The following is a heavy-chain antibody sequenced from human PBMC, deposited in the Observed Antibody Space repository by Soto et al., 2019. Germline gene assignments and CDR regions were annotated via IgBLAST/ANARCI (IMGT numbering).Heavy chain of an antibody. Sequence: QVQLVQSGADVKKTGASVKVSCNTSGYTFTNYAISWVRQAPGQGLEWMGWISAYNGNTNYAQKLQGRVTMTTDTSTSTAYMELRSLRSDDTAVYYCARDAAVGLFDYWGQGTLVTVSS. J-gene: IGHJ4*02. D-gene: IGHD1-26*01. V-gene: IGHV1-18*01. CDR3: ARDAAVGLFDY. CDR2: ISAYNGNT. CDR1: GYTFTNYA.